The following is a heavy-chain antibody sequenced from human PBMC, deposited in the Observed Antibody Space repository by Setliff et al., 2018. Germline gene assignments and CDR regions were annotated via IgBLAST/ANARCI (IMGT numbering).Heavy chain of an antibody. CDR3: ARSENCFSTHCSPYDY. Sequence: GGSLRLSCAASGLTFSHAWMTWVRQSPGKGLEWVANIKQDGSDNYYVDSVKGRFTISRDNSKDTLYLQMNSLRAEDTATYYCARSENCFSTHCSPYDYWGQGTLVTVSS. J-gene: IGHJ4*02. CDR1: GLTFSHAW. D-gene: IGHD2-2*01. V-gene: IGHV3-7*01. CDR2: IKQDGSDN.